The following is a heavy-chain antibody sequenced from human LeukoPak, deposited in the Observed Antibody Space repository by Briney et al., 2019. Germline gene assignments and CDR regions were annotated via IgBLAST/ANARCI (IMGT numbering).Heavy chain of an antibody. CDR1: GGSISSSSYY. J-gene: IGHJ4*02. CDR2: IYYSGST. Sequence: PSETLSLTCTVSGGSISSSSYYWGWIRRPPGKGLEWIGSIYYSGSTYYNPSLKSRVTISVDTSKNQFSLKLSSVTAADTAVYYCAGHHPRNTVDFWGQGTLVTVSS. D-gene: IGHD2/OR15-2a*01. V-gene: IGHV4-39*01. CDR3: AGHHPRNTVDF.